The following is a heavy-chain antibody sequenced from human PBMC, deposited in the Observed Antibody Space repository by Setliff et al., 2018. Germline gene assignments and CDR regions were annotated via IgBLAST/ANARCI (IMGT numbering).Heavy chain of an antibody. Sequence: ASVKVSCKASGYNFTSYGFSWVRQAPGQGLEWMGWISVYNGKTKYAQKFQGRVTMTTDTSTRTAYMEVTSLRSDDTAVYYCATEKFPGDWGDYWGQGTLVTVSS. CDR1: GYNFTSYG. V-gene: IGHV1-18*01. CDR3: ATEKFPGDWGDY. D-gene: IGHD2-21*01. J-gene: IGHJ4*02. CDR2: ISVYNGKT.